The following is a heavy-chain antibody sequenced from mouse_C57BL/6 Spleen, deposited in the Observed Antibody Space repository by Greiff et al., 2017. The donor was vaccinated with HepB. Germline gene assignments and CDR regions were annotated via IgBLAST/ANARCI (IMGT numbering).Heavy chain of an antibody. CDR2: IDPSDSET. Sequence: QVQLKQPGAELVRPGSSVKLSCKASGYTFTSYWMHWVKQRPIQGLEWIGNIDPSDSETHYNQKFKDKATLTVDKSSSTAYMQLSSLTSEDSAVYYCARSRGDFLDYWGQGTTLTVSS. CDR1: GYTFTSYW. V-gene: IGHV1-52*01. CDR3: ARSRGDFLDY. J-gene: IGHJ2*01.